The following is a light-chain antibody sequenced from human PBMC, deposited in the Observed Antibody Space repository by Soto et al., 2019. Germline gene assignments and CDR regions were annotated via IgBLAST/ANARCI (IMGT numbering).Light chain of an antibody. J-gene: IGKJ3*01. CDR3: QQYANFPFT. CDR1: QDITNY. Sequence: DIQMTQSPSSLSASVGDRVTITCQASQDITNYLNWYQHKPGKAPKLLIYAASNLETGVPSRFSGGGSGTDFTFTISSLQPEDIATYYCQQYANFPFTFGPGTKVDFK. V-gene: IGKV1-33*01. CDR2: AAS.